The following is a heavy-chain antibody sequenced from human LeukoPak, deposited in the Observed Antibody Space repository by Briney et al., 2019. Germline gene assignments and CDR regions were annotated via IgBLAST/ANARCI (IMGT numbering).Heavy chain of an antibody. Sequence: SETLSLTCAVYGGSFSGYYWSWIRQPPGKGLEWIGYIYYSGSTNYNPSLKSRVTISVDTSKNQFSLKLSSVTAADTAVYYCATGCSNYGMDVWGQGTTVTVSS. V-gene: IGHV4-59*08. CDR3: ATGCSNYGMDV. J-gene: IGHJ6*02. D-gene: IGHD2-15*01. CDR1: GGSFSGYY. CDR2: IYYSGST.